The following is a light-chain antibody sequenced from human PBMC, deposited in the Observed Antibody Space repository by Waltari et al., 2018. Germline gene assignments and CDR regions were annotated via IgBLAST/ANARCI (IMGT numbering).Light chain of an antibody. V-gene: IGKV1-5*03. CDR2: KAS. Sequence: DSQFTHSLSTMSASGGDRVTITCRASQSISSWLAWYQQKPGKAPKLLIYKASSLESGVPSRFSGSGSGTEFTLTISSLQPDDFATYYCQQYNSYPFTFGPGTKVDIK. CDR1: QSISSW. J-gene: IGKJ3*01. CDR3: QQYNSYPFT.